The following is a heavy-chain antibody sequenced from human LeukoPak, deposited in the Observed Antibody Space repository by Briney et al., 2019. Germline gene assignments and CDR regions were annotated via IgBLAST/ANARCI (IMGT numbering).Heavy chain of an antibody. CDR2: ISGSGGST. CDR3: ASRADGLAAAGTAVDY. D-gene: IGHD6-13*01. J-gene: IGHJ4*02. V-gene: IGHV3-23*01. CDR1: GFTFSSYA. Sequence: GGSLRLSCAASGFTFSSYAMSWVRQAPGKGLEWVSAISGSGGSTCYADSVKGRFTISRDNSKNTLYLQMNSLRAEDTAVYYCASRADGLAAAGTAVDYWGQGTLVTVSS.